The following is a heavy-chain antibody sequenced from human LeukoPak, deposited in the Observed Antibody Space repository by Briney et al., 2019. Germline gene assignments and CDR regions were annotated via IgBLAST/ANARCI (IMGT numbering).Heavy chain of an antibody. D-gene: IGHD6-13*01. CDR2: ISGSGGST. V-gene: IGHV3-23*01. CDR1: GFTFSSYA. CDR3: AKVGGSSWYGDY. J-gene: IGHJ4*02. Sequence: PGGSLRLSCAASGFTFSSYAMSWVRQAPGKGLEGVSAISGSGGSTYYADSVKGRFTISRDNSKTTLYLQMNSLRAEDTAVYYCAKVGGSSWYGDYWGQGTLVTVSS.